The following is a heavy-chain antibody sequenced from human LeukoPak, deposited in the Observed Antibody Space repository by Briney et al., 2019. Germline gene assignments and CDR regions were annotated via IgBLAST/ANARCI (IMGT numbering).Heavy chain of an antibody. CDR3: ARVSAYYYDSSGYQYYFDY. Sequence: SGTLSLTCAVSGGSISSGGYSWSWIRQPPGKGLEWIGYIYHSGSTYYNPSLKSRVTISVDRSKNQFSLKLSSVTAADTAVYYCARVSAYYYDSSGYQYYFDYWGQGTLVTVSS. CDR1: GGSISSGGYS. D-gene: IGHD3-22*01. CDR2: IYHSGST. V-gene: IGHV4-30-2*01. J-gene: IGHJ4*02.